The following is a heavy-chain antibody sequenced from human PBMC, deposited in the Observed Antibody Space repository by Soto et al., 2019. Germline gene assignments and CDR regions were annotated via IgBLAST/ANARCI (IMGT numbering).Heavy chain of an antibody. D-gene: IGHD3-10*01. Sequence: EVQLVESGGGLVKPGGSLRLSCAASGFTFSSYSMNWVRQAPGKGLEWVSSISSSSSYIYYADSVKGRFTISRDNAKNSLYLQMNSLRAEDTDVYYCARDVRYYYGSGSYYKKRFDPWGQGTLVTVAS. CDR1: GFTFSSYS. V-gene: IGHV3-21*01. J-gene: IGHJ5*02. CDR2: ISSSSSYI. CDR3: ARDVRYYYGSGSYYKKRFDP.